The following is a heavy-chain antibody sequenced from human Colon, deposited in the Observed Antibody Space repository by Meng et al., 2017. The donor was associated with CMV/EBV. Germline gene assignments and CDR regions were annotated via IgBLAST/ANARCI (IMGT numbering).Heavy chain of an antibody. CDR1: GFTFRSHW. J-gene: IGHJ6*02. CDR3: GRHGYTYGMDV. D-gene: IGHD5-24*01. Sequence: GESLKISCAASGFTFRSHWMHWVRQAPGRGLVWVSHIKGDGRSTAYVDSVKGRFTISRDNARNRLYLQMTSLRAEDTAVYYCGRHGYTYGMDVWGQGTTVTVSS. V-gene: IGHV3-74*01. CDR2: IKGDGRST.